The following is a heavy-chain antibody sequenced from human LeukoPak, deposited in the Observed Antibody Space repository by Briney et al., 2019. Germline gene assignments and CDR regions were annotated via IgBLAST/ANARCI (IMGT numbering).Heavy chain of an antibody. D-gene: IGHD3-9*01. CDR3: ARDHDWAFDL. J-gene: IGHJ4*02. CDR1: GFPFSSYV. Sequence: GGSLRLSCEASGFPFSSYVMSWVRQAPGKGLEWIAYINHNAEMILYPDFVKGRFTISRDNAKNSLYLQMTALRDENTAIYYCARDHDWAFDLWGQGTLVTVSS. CDR2: INHNAEMI. V-gene: IGHV3-48*02.